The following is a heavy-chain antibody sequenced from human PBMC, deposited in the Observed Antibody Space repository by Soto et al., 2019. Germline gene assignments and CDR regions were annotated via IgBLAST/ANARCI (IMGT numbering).Heavy chain of an antibody. Sequence: QITLKESGPTLVKPTQTLTLTCTFSGFSLRTSGVGVGWIRQSPGKALEWLSLIYWDDDKRYSPSLKSRLSITKDTSENQVVLRMTNMAPVDTATYYCTRLTAKVTTNWGQGTLVTVSS. CDR2: IYWDDDK. V-gene: IGHV2-5*02. CDR1: GFSLRTSGVG. CDR3: TRLTAKVTTN. J-gene: IGHJ4*02. D-gene: IGHD4-17*01.